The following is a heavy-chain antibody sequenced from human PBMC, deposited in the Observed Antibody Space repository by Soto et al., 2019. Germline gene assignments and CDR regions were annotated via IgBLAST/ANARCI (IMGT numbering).Heavy chain of an antibody. V-gene: IGHV3-48*02. CDR1: GFTFSSYS. J-gene: IGHJ5*02. CDR3: ARGLGVANNWFDP. Sequence: EVQLVESGGGLVQPEGSLRLSCAASGFTFSSYSMNWVRQAPGKGLEWVSYISSSSSTIYYADSVKGRFTISRDNAKNSLYLKMNSLRDEDTAVYYCARGLGVANNWFDPWGQGTLVTVSS. D-gene: IGHD2-21*01. CDR2: ISSSSSTI.